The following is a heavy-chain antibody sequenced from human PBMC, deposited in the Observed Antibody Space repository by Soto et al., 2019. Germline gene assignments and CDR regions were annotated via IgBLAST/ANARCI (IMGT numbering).Heavy chain of an antibody. V-gene: IGHV1-69*13. D-gene: IGHD6-6*01. CDR3: ARILARPSWFDP. CDR2: IIPIFGTA. CDR1: GGTFSSYA. J-gene: IGHJ5*02. Sequence: SVKVSCKASGGTFSSYAISWVRQAPGQGLEWMGGIIPIFGTANYAQKFQGRVTITADESTSTAYMELSSLRSEDTAVYYCARILARPSWFDPWGQGTLVTVSS.